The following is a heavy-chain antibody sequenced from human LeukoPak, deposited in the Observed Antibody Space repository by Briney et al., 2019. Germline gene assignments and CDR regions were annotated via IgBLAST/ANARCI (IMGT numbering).Heavy chain of an antibody. J-gene: IGHJ4*02. CDR1: GFTVISNY. CDR2: IYNDGST. V-gene: IGHV3-66*01. CDR3: ARDSHGSLDY. D-gene: IGHD5-24*01. Sequence: PGGSLRLSCAASGFTVISNYMNWVRQAPGKGLEWVSVIYNDGSTSYADSVKGRFTISRDNSKNKVYLQMNSLRAEDTAVYYCARDSHGSLDYWGQGTLVTVSS.